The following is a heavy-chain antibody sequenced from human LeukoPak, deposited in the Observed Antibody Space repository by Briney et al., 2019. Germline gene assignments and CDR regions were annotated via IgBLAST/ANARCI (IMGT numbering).Heavy chain of an antibody. CDR3: ARARSFVGYFDY. CDR1: GFTFSSYA. CDR2: ISGSGGST. J-gene: IGHJ4*02. D-gene: IGHD1-26*01. V-gene: IGHV3-23*01. Sequence: GGSLRLSCAASGFTFSSYAMSWVRQAPGKGLEWVSAISGSGGSTYYADSVKGRFTISRDNSKNTLYLQMNSLRAEDTAVYYCARARSFVGYFDYWGQGTLVTVSS.